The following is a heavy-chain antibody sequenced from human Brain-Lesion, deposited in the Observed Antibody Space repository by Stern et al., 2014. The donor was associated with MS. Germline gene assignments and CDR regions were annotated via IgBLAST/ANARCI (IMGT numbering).Heavy chain of an antibody. V-gene: IGHV3-9*01. J-gene: IGHJ4*02. CDR3: ARDITGSSAYFAY. CDR2: ISWNSGTI. CDR1: GFTFDDYA. Sequence: EVQLVQSGGDLVQPGRSLRLSCAAFGFTFDDYAMHWVRQAPGTGLEWAAGISWNSGTIGYADSVKGRFTTSRDNAYSSLYLQMNSLRPEDTALYYCARDITGSSAYFAYWGQGTLVTVSS. D-gene: IGHD1-14*01.